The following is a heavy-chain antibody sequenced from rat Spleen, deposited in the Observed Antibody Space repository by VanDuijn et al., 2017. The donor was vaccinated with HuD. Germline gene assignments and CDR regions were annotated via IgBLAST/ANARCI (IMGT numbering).Heavy chain of an antibody. V-gene: IGHV5-31*01. J-gene: IGHJ2*01. CDR2: ITNTGDTT. Sequence: EVQLMESGGGLVQPGKSLKLSCVASGFTFNVYWMAWIRQAPGKGLEWVASITNTGDTTYYSDSVKGRFTISRDNAISTLYLQVSSLRSEDTATYYCTRDNSGYFDYWGQGVMVTVSS. D-gene: IGHD4-3*01. CDR3: TRDNSGYFDY. CDR1: GFTFNVYW.